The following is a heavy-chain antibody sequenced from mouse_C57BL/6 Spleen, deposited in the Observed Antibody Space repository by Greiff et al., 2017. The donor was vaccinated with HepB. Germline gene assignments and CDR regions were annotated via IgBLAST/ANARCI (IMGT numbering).Heavy chain of an antibody. CDR3: ARSNYYGSMAWFAY. J-gene: IGHJ3*01. CDR2: IYPGSGST. V-gene: IGHV1-55*01. Sequence: VQLQQPGAELVKPGASVKMSCKASGYTFTSYWMTWVKQRPGQGLEWIGDIYPGSGSTNYNEKFKSKATLTVDTSSSTAYMQLSSLTSEDSAVYYCARSNYYGSMAWFAYWGQGTLVTVSA. D-gene: IGHD1-1*01. CDR1: GYTFTSYW.